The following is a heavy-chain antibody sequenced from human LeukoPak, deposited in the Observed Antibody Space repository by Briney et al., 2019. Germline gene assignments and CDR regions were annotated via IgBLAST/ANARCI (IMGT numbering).Heavy chain of an antibody. V-gene: IGHV1-18*01. D-gene: IGHD2-15*01. CDR2: ISAYNGNT. CDR1: GYXFTSYG. Sequence: ASVKVSCKSSGYXFTSYGITWVRQAPGQGLEWMGGISAYNGNTNYAQKLQGRVTLTTDTSTSTAYMELRSLRSDDTAVYYCAREGYCSGGTCYSTMNWFDPWGQGTLVTVSS. CDR3: AREGYCSGGTCYSTMNWFDP. J-gene: IGHJ5*02.